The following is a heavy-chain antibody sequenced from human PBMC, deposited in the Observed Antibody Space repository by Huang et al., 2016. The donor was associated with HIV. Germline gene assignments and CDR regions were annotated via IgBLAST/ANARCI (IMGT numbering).Heavy chain of an antibody. V-gene: IGHV3-7*01. CDR3: ATKTAAMDI. CDR1: FGAYW. J-gene: IGHJ6*02. CDR2: IKQDESEK. D-gene: IGHD1-7*01. Sequence: FGAYWMSWVRQSPGKGLEWVANIKQDESEKDYVESVKGRFNISRDNAKKVLFLEMNNVRVEDTATYYCATKTAAMDIWGQGTTVTVS.